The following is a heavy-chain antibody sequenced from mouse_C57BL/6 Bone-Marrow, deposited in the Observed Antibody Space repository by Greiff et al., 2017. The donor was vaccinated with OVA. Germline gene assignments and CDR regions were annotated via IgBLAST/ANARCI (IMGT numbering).Heavy chain of an antibody. D-gene: IGHD1-3*01. V-gene: IGHV1-26*01. Sequence: EVQLPQSGPDLVKPGASVKLSCKASGYTFTSYSMTWVKQSPVKSLEWIGNINPNASCTHYNQKFKGKATLTVDKSSSTAYMQLRSLTSEDSAVYYCVMLGEWLDYWGQGTTVTVSA. CDR2: INPNASCT. CDR1: GYTFTSYS. CDR3: VMLGEWLDY. J-gene: IGHJ2*01.